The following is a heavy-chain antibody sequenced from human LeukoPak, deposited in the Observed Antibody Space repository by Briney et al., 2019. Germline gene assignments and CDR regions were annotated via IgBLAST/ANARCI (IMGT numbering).Heavy chain of an antibody. V-gene: IGHV4-59*11. CDR1: GGSISSHY. Sequence: PSETLSLTCTVSGGSISSHYWSWIRQPPGKGLEWIGYIYYSGSTNYNPSLKSRVTISVDTSENQFSLKLSSVTAADTAVYYCARVRQLAFDYWGQGTLVTVSS. CDR3: ARVRQLAFDY. CDR2: IYYSGST. D-gene: IGHD6-6*01. J-gene: IGHJ4*02.